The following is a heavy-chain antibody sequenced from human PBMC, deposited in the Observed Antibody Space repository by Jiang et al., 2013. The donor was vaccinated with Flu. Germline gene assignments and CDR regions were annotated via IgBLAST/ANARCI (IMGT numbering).Heavy chain of an antibody. V-gene: IGHV6-1*01. CDR2: TYYRSKWYN. CDR3: AREDGYSSVVDY. CDR1: SSNSAA. D-gene: IGHD6-19*01. J-gene: IGHJ4*02. Sequence: SSNSAAWNWIRQSPSRGLEWLGRTYYRSKWYNDYAVSVKSRITINPDTSKNQFSLQLNSVTPEDTAVYHCAREDGYSSVVDYWGQGTLVTVSS.